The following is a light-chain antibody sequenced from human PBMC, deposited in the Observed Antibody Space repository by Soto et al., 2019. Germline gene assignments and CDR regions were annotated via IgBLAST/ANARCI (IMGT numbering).Light chain of an antibody. J-gene: IGKJ1*01. CDR3: QQYNNWPPVT. Sequence: IVLTQSPGTLSLSPGERATLSCRASQSVSSSYLAWYQQKPGQAPRLLIYGASTRATGIPARFSSSGSGTEFTLTISSLQSEDFAVYYCQQYNNWPPVTFGQGTKVDIK. CDR2: GAS. V-gene: IGKV3-15*01. CDR1: QSVSSSY.